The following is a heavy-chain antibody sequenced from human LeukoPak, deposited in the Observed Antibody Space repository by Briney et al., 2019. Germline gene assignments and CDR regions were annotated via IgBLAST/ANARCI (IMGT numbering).Heavy chain of an antibody. Sequence: SETLSLTCAVYGGSFSGYYWSWIRQPPGKGLEWIGEINHSGSTNYNPSLKSRVTISVDTSKNQFSLKLSSVTAADTAVYYCARCQPSHGQWLVPNYYYGMDVWGQGTTVTVSS. V-gene: IGHV4-34*01. CDR3: ARCQPSHGQWLVPNYYYGMDV. J-gene: IGHJ6*02. D-gene: IGHD6-19*01. CDR2: INHSGST. CDR1: GGSFSGYY.